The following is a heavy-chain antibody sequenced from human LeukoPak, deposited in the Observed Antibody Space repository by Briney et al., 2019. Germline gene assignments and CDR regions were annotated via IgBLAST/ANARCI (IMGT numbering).Heavy chain of an antibody. Sequence: KSGGSLRLSCAASGFTFSSYAMSWVRQAPGKGLEWVGRIASKTDGGTTDYAAPVKGRFTNSRDDSKNTLFLQMNSLKTEDTAVYYCTTGIRGDCGQGTLVTVSS. CDR2: IASKTDGGTT. J-gene: IGHJ4*02. CDR3: TTGIRGD. CDR1: GFTFSSYA. V-gene: IGHV3-15*04.